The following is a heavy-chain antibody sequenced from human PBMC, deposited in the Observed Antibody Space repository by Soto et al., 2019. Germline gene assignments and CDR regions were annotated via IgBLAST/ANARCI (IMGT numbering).Heavy chain of an antibody. V-gene: IGHV3-9*01. CDR1: GFTFDDYA. CDR3: AKLLQTGAFDI. Sequence: EVQLVESGGGLVQPGRSLRLSCAASGFTFDDYAMHWVRQAPGKGLEWVSGISWNSGSKGYADFVKGRFTISRDNAKNSLYLQMNSLRAEDTALYYCAKLLQTGAFDIWGQGTMVTVSS. CDR2: ISWNSGSK. J-gene: IGHJ3*02.